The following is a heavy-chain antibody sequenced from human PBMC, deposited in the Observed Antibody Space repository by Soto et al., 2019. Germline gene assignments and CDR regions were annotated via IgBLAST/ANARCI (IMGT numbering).Heavy chain of an antibody. CDR1: GFTFTEYY. J-gene: IGHJ4*02. Sequence: EVQLVESGGALVQPGGSLRLSCTVSGFTFTEYYMNWVRQAPGKGLEWVANIRQDGGEIYYVDSVRGGFTIARDNVKNSVYLQMDSLRVEDTALYYCVRADHYGPLFDQWGQGTLVTVSS. D-gene: IGHD4-17*01. CDR3: VRADHYGPLFDQ. CDR2: IRQDGGEI. V-gene: IGHV3-7*01.